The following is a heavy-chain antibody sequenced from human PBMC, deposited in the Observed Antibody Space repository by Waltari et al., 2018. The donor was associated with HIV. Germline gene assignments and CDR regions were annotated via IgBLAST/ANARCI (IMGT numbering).Heavy chain of an antibody. CDR2: ISSGSTYI. Sequence: EVQLVESGGGLVKPGGSLRLSCAASGFTFSSYSMNWVRQAPRKGLEWVSFISSGSTYIYYANSVKGRFTISRDNDKNSLHLQMKGLRAEDTAVYYCARGATDVDAFDFWGQGTMVTVSS. J-gene: IGHJ3*01. V-gene: IGHV3-21*06. CDR1: GFTFSSYS. CDR3: ARGATDVDAFDF.